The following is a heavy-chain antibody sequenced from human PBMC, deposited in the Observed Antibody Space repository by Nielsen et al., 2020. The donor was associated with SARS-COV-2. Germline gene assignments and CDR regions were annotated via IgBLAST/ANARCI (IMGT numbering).Heavy chain of an antibody. Sequence: GESLKISCKGSGYSFTSYWISWVRQMPGKGLEWMGRIDPSDSYTNYSPSFQGHVTISADKSISTAYLQWSSQKASDTAMYYCAILNSYSTYYDYWGQGTLVTVSS. D-gene: IGHD6-13*01. CDR1: GYSFTSYW. J-gene: IGHJ4*02. V-gene: IGHV5-10-1*01. CDR3: AILNSYSTYYDY. CDR2: IDPSDSYT.